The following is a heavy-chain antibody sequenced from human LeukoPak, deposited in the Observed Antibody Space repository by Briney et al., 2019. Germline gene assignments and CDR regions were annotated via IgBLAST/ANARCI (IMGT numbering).Heavy chain of an antibody. Sequence: SETLSLTCIVPGDSVSSSSYYWGWVRQPPGKGLEWIGSIFSGTTYYNPSLKSRVTISLNSSKNLFSLNLNSVTAADSAVYYCARQGERPGISAYWGQGTLVTVSS. V-gene: IGHV4-39*01. CDR3: ARQGERPGISAY. CDR2: IFSGTT. D-gene: IGHD1-26*01. J-gene: IGHJ4*02. CDR1: GDSVSSSSYY.